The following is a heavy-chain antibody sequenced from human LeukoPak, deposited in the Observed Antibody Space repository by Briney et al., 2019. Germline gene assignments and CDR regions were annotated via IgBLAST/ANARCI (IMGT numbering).Heavy chain of an antibody. D-gene: IGHD1-1*01. V-gene: IGHV4-34*01. Sequence: PSETLSLTCAVYGGSFSGYFWSWVRQPPGKGLEWIAEINHSGGTNYNPSLKSRITVSVDTPKSQFSLKLSSVTAADTAVYYCARLLLLDNGESTASFDIWGQGTMITVSS. CDR3: ARLLLLDNGESTASFDI. CDR1: GGSFSGYF. J-gene: IGHJ3*02. CDR2: INHSGGT.